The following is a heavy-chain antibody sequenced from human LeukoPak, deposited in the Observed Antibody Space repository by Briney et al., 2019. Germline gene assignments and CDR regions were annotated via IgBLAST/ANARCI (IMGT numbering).Heavy chain of an antibody. CDR2: INPNSGGT. CDR1: GYTFTGYY. Sequence: SVGVSGKAVGYTFTGYYMHSVGQSAGQEGEGRGGINPNSGGTKYAQNFQGSVTMTRDKSISTAYMQLSRLRSDDTAVYYCARGPMVRDLTYFDYWGQGTLVTVSS. J-gene: IGHJ4*02. V-gene: IGHV1-2*02. D-gene: IGHD3-10*01. CDR3: ARGPMVRDLTYFDY.